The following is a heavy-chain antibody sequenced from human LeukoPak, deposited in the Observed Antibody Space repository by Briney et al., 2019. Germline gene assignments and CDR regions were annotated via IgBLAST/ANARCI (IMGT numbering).Heavy chain of an antibody. CDR3: ARDDSLSPGIEVAGGLDY. D-gene: IGHD6-19*01. CDR1: GGSISSGSYY. CDR2: IYHSGST. J-gene: IGHJ4*02. Sequence: TSETLSLTCTVSGGSISSGSYYWSWIRQPAGKGLEWIGSIYHSGSTYYNPSLKSRVTISVDTSKNQFSLKLSSVTAADTAVYYCARDDSLSPGIEVAGGLDYWGQGTLVTVSS. V-gene: IGHV4-39*07.